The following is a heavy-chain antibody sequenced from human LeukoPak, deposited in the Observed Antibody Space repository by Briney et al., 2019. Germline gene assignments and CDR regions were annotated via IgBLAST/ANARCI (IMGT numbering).Heavy chain of an antibody. CDR3: AREDSDGYNLNY. Sequence: PGGSLRLSCAASGFTFSSYEMNWVCQAPGKGLEWVSYISSSGSTIYYADSVKGRFTISRDNAKNSLYLQMNSLRAEDTAVYYCAREDSDGYNLNYWGQGTLVTVSS. CDR1: GFTFSSYE. CDR2: ISSSGSTI. D-gene: IGHD5-24*01. J-gene: IGHJ4*02. V-gene: IGHV3-48*03.